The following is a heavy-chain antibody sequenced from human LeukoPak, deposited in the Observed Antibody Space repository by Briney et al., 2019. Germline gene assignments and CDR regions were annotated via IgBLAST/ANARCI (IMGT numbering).Heavy chain of an antibody. CDR1: GGSFSGYY. CDR3: ARGPGWLPGRWPFDY. D-gene: IGHD5-24*01. J-gene: IGHJ4*02. Sequence: SETLSLTCAVYGGSFSGYYWSRIRPPPGKGLEWIGEINHSGSTNYNPSLKSRVTISVDTSKNQFSLKLSSVTAADTAVYYCARGPGWLPGRWPFDYWGQGTLVTVSS. CDR2: INHSGST. V-gene: IGHV4-34*01.